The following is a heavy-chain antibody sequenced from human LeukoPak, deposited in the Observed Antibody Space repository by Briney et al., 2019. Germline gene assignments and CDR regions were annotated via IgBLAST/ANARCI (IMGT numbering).Heavy chain of an antibody. V-gene: IGHV3-21*01. CDR2: ISSSSSYI. J-gene: IGHJ6*02. D-gene: IGHD3-22*01. Sequence: GGSLRLSCAASVFTFSSYSMNWVRQAPGKGLEWVSSISSSSSYIYYADSVKGRFTISRDNAKNSPYLQMNSLRAEDTAVYYCARAHLRITMIVVVPQGMDVWGQGTTVTVSS. CDR3: ARAHLRITMIVVVPQGMDV. CDR1: VFTFSSYS.